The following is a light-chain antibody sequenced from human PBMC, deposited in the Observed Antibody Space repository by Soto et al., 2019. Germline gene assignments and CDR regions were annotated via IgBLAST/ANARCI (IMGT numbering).Light chain of an antibody. V-gene: IGLV4-69*02. J-gene: IGLJ3*02. Sequence: QPVLTQSPSTSASLGASVKLTCTLTSGHTTYAITWHQQQPEKGPRYLMRVNIDGSHSKGDGIPDRFSGSSSGAERYLTISNLQSEDEADYYCQTWGTGVHWVFGEVTKVTVL. CDR2: VNIDGSH. CDR3: QTWGTGVHWV. CDR1: SGHTTYA.